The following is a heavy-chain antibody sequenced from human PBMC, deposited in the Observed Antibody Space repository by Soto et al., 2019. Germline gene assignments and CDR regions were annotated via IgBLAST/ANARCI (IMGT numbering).Heavy chain of an antibody. Sequence: SETLSLTCTVSGGSISNNYWSWTRQPPGKGLEWIGYIYYSGSTNYNPSHKSRVTISVDTSKNQFSLNLTSVTATDTAVYYCARHSIYGEFDYWGQGAQVTVSS. CDR1: GGSISNNY. V-gene: IGHV4-59*08. CDR3: ARHSIYGEFDY. J-gene: IGHJ4*02. D-gene: IGHD2-21*01. CDR2: IYYSGST.